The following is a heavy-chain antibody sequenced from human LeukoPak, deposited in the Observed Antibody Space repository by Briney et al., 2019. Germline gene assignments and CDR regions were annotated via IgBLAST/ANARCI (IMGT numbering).Heavy chain of an antibody. CDR1: GGSISSGGYY. Sequence: PSETLSLTCSVSGGSISSGGYYWTWIRQRPGNGLEWIGYIYHSGSPYYNPSLQNRLTLSVATSKNEFSLRLSSVTAADTAVYYCARAKGTTGEYWGQGTLVTVSS. CDR2: IYHSGSP. J-gene: IGHJ4*02. V-gene: IGHV4-31*03. D-gene: IGHD7-27*01. CDR3: ARAKGTTGEY.